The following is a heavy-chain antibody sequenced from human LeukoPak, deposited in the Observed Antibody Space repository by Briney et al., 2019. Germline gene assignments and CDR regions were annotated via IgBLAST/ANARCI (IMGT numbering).Heavy chain of an antibody. CDR1: GGSISSYY. D-gene: IGHD3-22*01. J-gene: IGHJ3*02. CDR3: ARTRKYYYDSSGYLDAFDI. V-gene: IGHV4-59*01. CDR2: IYYSGST. Sequence: SETLSLTXTVSGGSISSYYWSWIRQPPGKGLEWIGYIYYSGSTNYNPSLKSRVTISVDTSKNQFSLKLSSVTAADTAVYYCARTRKYYYDSSGYLDAFDIWGQGTMVTVSS.